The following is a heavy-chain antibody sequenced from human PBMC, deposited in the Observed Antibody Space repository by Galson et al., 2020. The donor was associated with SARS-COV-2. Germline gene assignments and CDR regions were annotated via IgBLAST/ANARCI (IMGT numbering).Heavy chain of an antibody. Sequence: ASVKVSCKASGYTFTGYYMHWVRQAPGQGLEWMGWINPNSGGTNYAQKFQGRVTMTRDTSISTAYMELSRLRSDDTAVYYWARVSIAAAGSPSLRWGQGTLVTGFS. CDR1: GYTFTGYY. V-gene: IGHV1-2*02. J-gene: IGHJ4*02. CDR2: INPNSGGT. D-gene: IGHD6-13*01. CDR3: ARVSIAAAGSPSLR.